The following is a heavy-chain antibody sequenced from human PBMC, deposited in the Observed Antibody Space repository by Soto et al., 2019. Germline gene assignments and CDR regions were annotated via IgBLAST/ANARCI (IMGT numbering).Heavy chain of an antibody. CDR3: ARTVQRLVITTYFDY. CDR1: GFTFSSYA. D-gene: IGHD3-22*01. CDR2: ISYDGSNK. V-gene: IGHV3-30-3*01. J-gene: IGHJ4*02. Sequence: QVQLVESGGGVVQPGRALRLSCAASGFTFSSYAMHWVRQAPGKGLEWVAVISYDGSNKYYADSVKGRFTISRDNSKNTLYLQMNSLTAEDTAVYYCARTVQRLVITTYFDYWGQGTLVTVSS.